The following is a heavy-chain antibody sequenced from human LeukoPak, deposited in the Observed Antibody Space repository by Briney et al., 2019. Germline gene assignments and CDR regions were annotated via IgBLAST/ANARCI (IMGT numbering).Heavy chain of an antibody. V-gene: IGHV4-31*03. CDR1: GGSISSGGYY. CDR2: IYYSGST. J-gene: IGHJ4*02. CDR3: AREGPGQGVSGNIDY. D-gene: IGHD3-10*01. Sequence: PSETLSLTCTVSGGSISSGGYYWSWIRQHPGKGLEWIGYIYYSGSTYYNPSLKSRVTTSVDTSKNQFSLKLTSVTAADTAVYYCAREGPGQGVSGNIDYWGQGTLVTVSS.